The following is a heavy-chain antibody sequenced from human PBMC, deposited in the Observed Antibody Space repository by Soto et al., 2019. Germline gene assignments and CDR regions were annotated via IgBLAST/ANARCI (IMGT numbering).Heavy chain of an antibody. CDR2: IYYSGST. J-gene: IGHJ6*03. CDR1: GGSISSYY. V-gene: IGHV4-59*01. Sequence: SPTLSLTCTVSGGSISSYYWSWIRQPPGKGLEWIGYIYYSGSTNYNPSLKSRVTISVDTSKNQFSLKLSSVTAADTAVYYCARGYCSSTSCYYYYYYMDVWGKGTTVTVSS. D-gene: IGHD2-2*01. CDR3: ARGYCSSTSCYYYYYYMDV.